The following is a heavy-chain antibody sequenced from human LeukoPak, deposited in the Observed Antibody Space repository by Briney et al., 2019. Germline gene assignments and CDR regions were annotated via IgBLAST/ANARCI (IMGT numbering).Heavy chain of an antibody. D-gene: IGHD5-12*01. CDR1: GDSIGSYC. CDR2: IYSSGTT. J-gene: IGHJ4*02. Sequence: SETLSLTCTVSGDSIGSYCWSWIRQSAGKGLEWIGRIYSSGTTDYNPSLKSRVTMSVDTSKNQFSLKLNSVTAADTAVYYCARGPSGYHSTGGQGTLVTVSS. V-gene: IGHV4-4*07. CDR3: ARGPSGYHST.